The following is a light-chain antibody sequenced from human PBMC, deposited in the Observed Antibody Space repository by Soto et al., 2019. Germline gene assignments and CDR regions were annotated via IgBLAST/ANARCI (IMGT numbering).Light chain of an antibody. Sequence: EIVMTQSPATPSVSPGERATLSCRASQNVAGNLAWYQQKPGQAPRLLIYDASTRATGIPARFSGSGSGTEFTVTISSVQSEDFAVYYCQQYTNWHWTFGQGTKVEIK. CDR1: QNVAGN. CDR3: QQYTNWHWT. CDR2: DAS. V-gene: IGKV3-15*01. J-gene: IGKJ1*01.